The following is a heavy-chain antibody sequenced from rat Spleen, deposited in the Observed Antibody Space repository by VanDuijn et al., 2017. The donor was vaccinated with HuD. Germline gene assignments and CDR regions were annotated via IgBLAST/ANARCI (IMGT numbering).Heavy chain of an antibody. CDR1: GFSVISYG. V-gene: IGHV2-4*01. D-gene: IGHD1-2*01. CDR2: IWSGGNT. Sequence: QVQLKESGPGLVQPSQTLSLTCTVSGFSVISYGVSWVRQPPEKGLEWIGGIWSGGNTAYNSLLKSRLSISRDTSKSQVFLKMNSLQTEDTATYYCARVGYSSYLRYFDYWGQGVMVTVSS. J-gene: IGHJ2*01. CDR3: ARVGYSSYLRYFDY.